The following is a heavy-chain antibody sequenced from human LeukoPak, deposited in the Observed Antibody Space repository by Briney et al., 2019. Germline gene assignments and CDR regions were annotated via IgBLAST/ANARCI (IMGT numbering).Heavy chain of an antibody. V-gene: IGHV3-30*02. CDR1: GFTFSDNY. CDR3: AKGGGYEAQYYYYLDV. D-gene: IGHD5-12*01. Sequence: PGGSLRLSCAASGFTFSDNYMSWIRQAPGRGLEWVAFIRYDGSNKYYADSVKGRFTVSRDNSKNTLYLQMKSLRAEDTAVYYCAKGGGYEAQYYYYLDVWGKGTTVTISS. J-gene: IGHJ6*03. CDR2: IRYDGSNK.